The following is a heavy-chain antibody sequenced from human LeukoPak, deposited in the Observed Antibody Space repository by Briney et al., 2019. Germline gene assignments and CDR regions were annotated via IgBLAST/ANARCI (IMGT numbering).Heavy chain of an antibody. Sequence: ASVKVSCKASGYTFTSYGISWVQQAPGQGLAWMGWISAYNGNTNYAQKLQGRVTMTTDTSTSTAYMELRSLRSDGTAVYYCARDRGNGRSTVTTRTFDYWGQGTLVTVSS. CDR1: GYTFTSYG. CDR3: ARDRGNGRSTVTTRTFDY. J-gene: IGHJ4*02. D-gene: IGHD4-17*01. CDR2: ISAYNGNT. V-gene: IGHV1-18*01.